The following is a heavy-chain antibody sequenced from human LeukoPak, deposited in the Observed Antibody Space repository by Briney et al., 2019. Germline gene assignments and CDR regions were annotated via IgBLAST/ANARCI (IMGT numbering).Heavy chain of an antibody. CDR2: ISYNGGSR. J-gene: IGHJ6*03. Sequence: GPGGALRLSCAASGFTFTNYAMHWVRQTPGKVLEYVSAISYNGGSRSYADSVNGRFTISIDNAKNSLYLQMNSLRAEDKDLYHCARVVPAAMAYYYYYMDVWGKGTTVTISS. CDR3: ARVVPAAMAYYYYYMDV. CDR1: GFTFTNYA. V-gene: IGHV3-20*01. D-gene: IGHD2-2*01.